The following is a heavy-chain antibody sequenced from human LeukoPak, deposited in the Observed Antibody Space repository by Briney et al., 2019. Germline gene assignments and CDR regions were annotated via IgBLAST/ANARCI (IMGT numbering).Heavy chain of an antibody. Sequence: PSETLSLTRSVSGGSISSYYWSWMRQPAGKGLQWIGRIYTSGTTNYNPSLKSRVTMSVETSKNQMSLKLTSVTAADSAVYYCVKDGHGMDVWGQGTTVTVSS. CDR2: IYTSGTT. V-gene: IGHV4-4*07. CDR1: GGSISSYY. CDR3: VKDGHGMDV. J-gene: IGHJ6*02.